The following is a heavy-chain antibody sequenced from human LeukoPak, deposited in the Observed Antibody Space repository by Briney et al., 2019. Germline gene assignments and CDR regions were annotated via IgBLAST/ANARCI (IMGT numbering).Heavy chain of an antibody. J-gene: IGHJ4*02. V-gene: IGHV3-23*01. Sequence: TGGSLRLSCVASGFTFSNYAMRWVRQAPGKGLEWVSSVSVSGGSTNYADSVKGRFTISRDNSKTTLYLQMNSLRAEDTAIYYCAKDFFGGVVVGGQIDYWGQGTLVTVSS. CDR3: AKDFFGGVVVGGQIDY. CDR1: GFTFSNYA. CDR2: VSVSGGST. D-gene: IGHD3-16*02.